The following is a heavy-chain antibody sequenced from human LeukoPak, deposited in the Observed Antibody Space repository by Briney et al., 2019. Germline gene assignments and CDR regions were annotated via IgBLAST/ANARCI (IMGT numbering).Heavy chain of an antibody. CDR3: AISPWRELPLNFTY. Sequence: GGSLRLSYAPSGFTVSSYAMSWVRQAPRKGLEWDSAISGSGGSTYYAASVKGRFTISRDHSKNTLYLQMNSLRAEDTAVYYCAISPWRELPLNFTYWGQGTLVTVPS. CDR2: ISGSGGST. V-gene: IGHV3-23*01. CDR1: GFTVSSYA. J-gene: IGHJ4*02. D-gene: IGHD1-26*01.